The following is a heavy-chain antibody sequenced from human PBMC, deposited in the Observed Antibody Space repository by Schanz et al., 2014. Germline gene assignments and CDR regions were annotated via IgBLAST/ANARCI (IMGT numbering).Heavy chain of an antibody. V-gene: IGHV1-8*01. CDR3: ARGQYYYDSSGYLQNDY. J-gene: IGHJ4*02. CDR1: GYTFTGYD. D-gene: IGHD3-22*01. Sequence: QVQVIQSGPEVKKPGASVKVSCKASGYTFTGYDINWVRQATGQGLEWMGWMNPNSGNTGYAQKFQGRVTMTRNTSISTAYMDLSSLRSEDTAVYYCARGQYYYDSSGYLQNDYWGQGTLVTVSS. CDR2: MNPNSGNT.